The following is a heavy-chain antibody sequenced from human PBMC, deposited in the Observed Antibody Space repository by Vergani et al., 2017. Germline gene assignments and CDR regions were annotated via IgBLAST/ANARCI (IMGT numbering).Heavy chain of an antibody. CDR3: ARVNTETNGHLYYYYYMDV. CDR1: GGSFTSYH. D-gene: IGHD2-8*01. Sequence: QVQLQQWGGGLLKPSETLSLTCVVNGGSFTSYHWTWIRQSPGEGLEWVVDIDHTGRPDYNPSLMGRLTMSVDKSRNQFSLTLNSVTATDTAIYFCARVNTETNGHLYYYYYMDVWGQGTAVTVS. CDR2: IDHTGRP. V-gene: IGHV4-34*01. J-gene: IGHJ6*03.